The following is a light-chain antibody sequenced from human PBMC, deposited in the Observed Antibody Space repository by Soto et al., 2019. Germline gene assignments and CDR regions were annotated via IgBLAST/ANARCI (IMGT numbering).Light chain of an antibody. V-gene: IGKV1-39*01. J-gene: IGKJ2*01. CDR2: AAS. CDR1: QTISTY. CDR3: QQSSNIPYT. Sequence: DIQMTQSPSSLSASVGDRVTITCRASQTISTYLNWYQQNPGKAPKLLIYAASSLQSGVPSRFSGRGSRTDFTLTISSLQPEDVATYYCQQSSNIPYTFGQGTKLEIK.